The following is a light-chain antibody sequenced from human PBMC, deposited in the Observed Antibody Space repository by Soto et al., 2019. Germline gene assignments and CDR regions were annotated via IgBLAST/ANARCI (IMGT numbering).Light chain of an antibody. CDR3: QQYGSSPWP. Sequence: ELVLTQSPGTLSLSPGEGATLSCRASQSVSSSFLAWYQQKPGQAPRLLIYGASSRATGIPDRFSGSGSGTDFTLTISRLEPEDFAVYYCQQYGSSPWPFGQGTNVEI. V-gene: IGKV3-20*01. CDR2: GAS. CDR1: QSVSSSF. J-gene: IGKJ1*01.